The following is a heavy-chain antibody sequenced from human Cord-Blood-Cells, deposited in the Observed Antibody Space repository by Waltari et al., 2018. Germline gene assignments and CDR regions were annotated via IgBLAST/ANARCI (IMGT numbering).Heavy chain of an antibody. CDR2: IYYSGST. J-gene: IGHJ4*02. D-gene: IGHD3-3*01. Sequence: QVQLQESGPGLVKPSETLSLTCTVSGGSISSHYWSWIRQPPGKGLEWIGYIYYSGSTNHNPSLKSRVTISVDTSKNQFSLKLSSVTAADTAVYYCARAQIWSGYYLDYWGQGTLVTVSS. V-gene: IGHV4-59*11. CDR3: ARAQIWSGYYLDY. CDR1: GGSISSHY.